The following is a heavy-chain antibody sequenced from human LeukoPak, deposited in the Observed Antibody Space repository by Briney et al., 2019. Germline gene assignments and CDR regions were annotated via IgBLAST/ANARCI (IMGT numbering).Heavy chain of an antibody. D-gene: IGHD6-19*01. CDR2: ISGDGGST. Sequence: GGSLRLSCAAPGFTFDDYAMHWVRQAPGKGLEWVSLISGDGGSTYYADSVKGRFTISRDNSKNSLYLQMNSLRTEDTALYYCAKDISVAGIVGWFDPWGQGTLVTVSS. CDR1: GFTFDDYA. V-gene: IGHV3-43*02. CDR3: AKDISVAGIVGWFDP. J-gene: IGHJ5*02.